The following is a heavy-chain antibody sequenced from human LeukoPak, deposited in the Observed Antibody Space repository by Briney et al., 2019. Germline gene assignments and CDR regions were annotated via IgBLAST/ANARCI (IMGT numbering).Heavy chain of an antibody. J-gene: IGHJ5*02. Sequence: PSETLSLTCAVSGGSISSSCWWSWVRQPPGKGLEWIGEVHHSGNTKYSPSFRSRVTMSVDNSKNQFSLELSSVTAADTAVYYCASSNNYVWFDPWGQGALVTVSS. CDR1: GGSISSSCW. CDR2: VHHSGNT. D-gene: IGHD4-11*01. CDR3: ASSNNYVWFDP. V-gene: IGHV4-4*02.